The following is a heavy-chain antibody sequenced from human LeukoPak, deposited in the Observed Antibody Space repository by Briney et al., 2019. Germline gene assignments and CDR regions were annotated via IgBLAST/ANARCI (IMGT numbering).Heavy chain of an antibody. CDR3: ARHEYSGSYYGLSWFDP. D-gene: IGHD1-26*01. Sequence: TPSETLSLTCTVSGGSISSSDYYWGWIRQPPGKGLEWIASIYYSGSTYYNPSLKSRVTISVDTSKNQLSLKLSSLTAADTAVYYCARHEYSGSYYGLSWFDPWGQGTLVTVSS. CDR1: GGSISSSDYY. V-gene: IGHV4-39*01. CDR2: IYYSGST. J-gene: IGHJ5*02.